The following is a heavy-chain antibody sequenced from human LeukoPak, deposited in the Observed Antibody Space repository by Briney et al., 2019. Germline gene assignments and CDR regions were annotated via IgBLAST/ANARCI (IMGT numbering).Heavy chain of an antibody. CDR3: ARVDCTSTNCYPFDP. V-gene: IGHV1-2*06. Sequence: GASVKVSCKAYGYTFTGYYMHWVRQAPGQGLEWMGRINPNSGATNYAQKFQGRVTMTRDTSISTAYMELASLRSDDTAIYYCARVDCTSTNCYPFDPWGQGTPVIVSS. D-gene: IGHD2-2*01. CDR2: INPNSGAT. J-gene: IGHJ5*02. CDR1: GYTFTGYY.